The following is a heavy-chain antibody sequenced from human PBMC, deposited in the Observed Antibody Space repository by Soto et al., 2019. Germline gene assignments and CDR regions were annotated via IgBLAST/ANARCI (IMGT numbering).Heavy chain of an antibody. CDR2: IGAGNGNT. CDR1: GYTFANFI. J-gene: IGHJ4*02. V-gene: IGHV1-3*01. CDR3: ARDPPAAGPNFDY. Sequence: GASVEVSCKASGYTFANFIIHWVRQAPGQRLEWMGYIGAGNGNTKYSQKLQDRVTFTRDTSANTVYMDLSSLSSEDTAVYYCARDPPAAGPNFDYWGQGTLVTVSS. D-gene: IGHD6-13*01.